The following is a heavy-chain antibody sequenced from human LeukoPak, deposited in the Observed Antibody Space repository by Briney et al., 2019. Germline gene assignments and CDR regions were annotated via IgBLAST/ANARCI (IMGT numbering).Heavy chain of an antibody. Sequence: ASVKVSCKASGHTFTSFYMHWLRQAPGQGLEWMGIINLSGGTTNYAQKFQGRVTMTRDTSTSTVYMELSSLRSEDTAMYYCARSPYTSKFDPWGQGTLVTVSS. CDR2: INLSGGTT. CDR3: ARSPYTSKFDP. CDR1: GHTFTSFY. D-gene: IGHD3-16*01. J-gene: IGHJ5*02. V-gene: IGHV1-46*01.